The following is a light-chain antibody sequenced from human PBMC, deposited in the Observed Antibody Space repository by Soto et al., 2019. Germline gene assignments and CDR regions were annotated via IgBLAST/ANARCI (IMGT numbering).Light chain of an antibody. J-gene: IGKJ2*01. V-gene: IGKV3-15*01. CDR1: QRVSSN. CDR2: GAS. Sequence: EIVMTQSPATLSVSPGERATLSCRASQRVSSNLAWYQQKPGQAPRLLIYGASTRATGIPARFSGSGSGTEFTLTISSLQSEDLAVYYCQQYNNGPYTFGQGTKLEIK. CDR3: QQYNNGPYT.